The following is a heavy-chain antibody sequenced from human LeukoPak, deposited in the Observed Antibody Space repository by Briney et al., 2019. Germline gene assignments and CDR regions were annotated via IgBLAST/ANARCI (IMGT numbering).Heavy chain of an antibody. CDR1: GGPFSGYY. V-gene: IGHV4-34*01. J-gene: IGHJ4*02. Sequence: PSETLSLTCAVYGGPFSGYYWSWIRQPPGKGLEWIGEINHSGSTNYNPSLKSRVTISVDTSKNQFSLKLSSVTAADTAVYYCARYWGSYSYGYYFDYWGQGTLVTVSS. CDR2: INHSGST. D-gene: IGHD5-18*01. CDR3: ARYWGSYSYGYYFDY.